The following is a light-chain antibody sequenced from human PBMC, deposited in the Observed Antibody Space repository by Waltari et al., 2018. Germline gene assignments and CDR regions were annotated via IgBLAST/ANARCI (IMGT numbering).Light chain of an antibody. J-gene: IGLJ1*01. CDR1: SSDVGGYNY. CDR2: EVS. CDR3: SSYTSSSLLV. Sequence: QSALTQPASLSGSPGQSITISCTGTSSDVGGYNYVSWYQQHPGKAPKLMIYEVSNRPSGVSNRFSGSKSGNTASLTISGLQAEDEADYYCSSYTSSSLLVFGTGTKVTVL. V-gene: IGLV2-14*01.